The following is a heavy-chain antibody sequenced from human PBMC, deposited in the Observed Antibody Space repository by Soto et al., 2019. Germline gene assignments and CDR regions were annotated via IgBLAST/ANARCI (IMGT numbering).Heavy chain of an antibody. Sequence: QEQLVESGGGVVQPGRSLRLSCAASGFTFSSYGMHWVRQAPGKGLEWVAVIWYDGSNKYYADSVKGRFTISRDNSKNTLYLQMNSLRAEDTAVYYCARVTVTTSFYFDYWGQGTLVTVSS. CDR3: ARVTVTTSFYFDY. J-gene: IGHJ4*02. CDR2: IWYDGSNK. V-gene: IGHV3-33*01. D-gene: IGHD4-17*01. CDR1: GFTFSSYG.